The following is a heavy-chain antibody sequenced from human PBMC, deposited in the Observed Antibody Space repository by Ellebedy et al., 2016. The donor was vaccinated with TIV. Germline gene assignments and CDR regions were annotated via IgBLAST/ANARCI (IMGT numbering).Heavy chain of an antibody. CDR2: ISSSSSYI. V-gene: IGHV3-21*01. CDR1: GFTFSSHI. CDR3: ARDAGYFDL. J-gene: IGHJ2*01. Sequence: GGSLRLSCAASGFTFSSHIMSWVRQAPGKGLDWVSSISSSSSYIYYADSVKGRFTISRDNANNSLYLQMNSLRAEDTAVYYCARDAGYFDLWGRGILVTVSS.